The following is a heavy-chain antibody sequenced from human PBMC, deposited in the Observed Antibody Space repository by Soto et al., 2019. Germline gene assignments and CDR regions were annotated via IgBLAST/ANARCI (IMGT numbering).Heavy chain of an antibody. V-gene: IGHV3-15*07. CDR3: TTVVWFLEPSQAFDY. J-gene: IGHJ4*02. CDR2: IKSKTDGGTT. CDR1: GFTFSNAW. D-gene: IGHD3-3*01. Sequence: EVQLVESGGGLVKPGGSLRLSCAASGFTFSNAWMNWVRQAPGRGLGWVGRIKSKTDGGTTDYAAPVKGRFTISRDDSKNTLYLQMNSLKTEDTAVYYCTTVVWFLEPSQAFDYWGQGTLVTVSS.